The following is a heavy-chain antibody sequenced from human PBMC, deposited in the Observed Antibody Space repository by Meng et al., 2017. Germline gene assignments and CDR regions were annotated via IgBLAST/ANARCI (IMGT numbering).Heavy chain of an antibody. Sequence: GGSLRLSCKASGGTFSSYAISWVRQAPGQGLEWMGGIIPIFGTANYAQKFQGRVTITADESTSTAYMELSSLRSEDTAVYYCASSSQYYDFWSGYYLDYWGQGTLVTVSS. CDR1: GGTFSSYA. J-gene: IGHJ4*02. CDR2: IIPIFGTA. D-gene: IGHD3-3*01. CDR3: ASSSQYYDFWSGYYLDY. V-gene: IGHV1-69*01.